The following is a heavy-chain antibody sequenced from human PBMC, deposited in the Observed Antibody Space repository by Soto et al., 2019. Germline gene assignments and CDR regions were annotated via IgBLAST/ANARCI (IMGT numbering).Heavy chain of an antibody. J-gene: IGHJ4*02. CDR1: GFTFSNFA. CDR3: AKDKGSSGWYRVDY. Sequence: GGSLRLSCVASGFTFSNFAMSWVRQAPGKGPEWVSAIGGSGGYVFYADSVRGRFTISRDDSKNTLYLQMNSLRAEDTAVYYCAKDKGSSGWYRVDYWGQGTLVTVSS. D-gene: IGHD6-19*01. V-gene: IGHV3-23*01. CDR2: IGGSGGYV.